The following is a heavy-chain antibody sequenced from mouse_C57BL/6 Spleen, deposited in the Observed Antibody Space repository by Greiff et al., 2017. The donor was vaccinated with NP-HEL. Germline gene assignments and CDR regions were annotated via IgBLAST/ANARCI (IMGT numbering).Heavy chain of an antibody. D-gene: IGHD1-1*01. Sequence: VQLQQSGAELVKPGASVKISCKASGYAFSSYWMNWVKQRPGKGLEWIGQIYPGDGDTNYNGKFKGKATLTADKSSSTAYMQLSSLTSEDSAVYFCARDYYGSSSLAYWGQGTLVTVSA. V-gene: IGHV1-80*01. J-gene: IGHJ3*01. CDR2: IYPGDGDT. CDR1: GYAFSSYW. CDR3: ARDYYGSSSLAY.